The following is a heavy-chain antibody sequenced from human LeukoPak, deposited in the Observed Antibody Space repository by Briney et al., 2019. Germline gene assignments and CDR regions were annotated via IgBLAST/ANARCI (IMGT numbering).Heavy chain of an antibody. V-gene: IGHV3-23*01. Sequence: GGSLRLSCAASGFTFSDYAMNWVRQAPGKGLEWVSTITSGDNTYYADSVKGRFTVSRDNSKNTLYLQMNSLSAEDTAVYYCAKPEYTSGSHYNLWGQGTLVTVSS. CDR1: GFTFSDYA. J-gene: IGHJ4*02. D-gene: IGHD3-10*01. CDR2: ITSGDNT. CDR3: AKPEYTSGSHYNL.